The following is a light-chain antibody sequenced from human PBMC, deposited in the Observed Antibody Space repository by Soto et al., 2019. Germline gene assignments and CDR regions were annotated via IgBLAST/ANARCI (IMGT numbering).Light chain of an antibody. V-gene: IGLV2-14*01. CDR1: SGDVGGYNY. CDR2: DVS. J-gene: IGLJ1*01. Sequence: QSVLTQPASVSGSPGQSITISFTGTSGDVGGYNYVSWYQQHPGKAPKLMIYDVSNRPSGVSNRFSGSKSGNTASLTISGLQAEDEADYYCSSYTSSSTYVFGTGTKLTVL. CDR3: SSYTSSSTYV.